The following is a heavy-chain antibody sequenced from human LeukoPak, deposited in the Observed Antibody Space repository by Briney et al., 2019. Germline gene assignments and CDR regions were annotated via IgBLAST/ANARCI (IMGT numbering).Heavy chain of an antibody. CDR3: ARDWNQGTYYFDY. D-gene: IGHD1-14*01. CDR1: GYTFTGYY. Sequence: ASVKVSCKASGYTFTGYYMYWVRQAPGQGLEWMGWIDPNSGGTNYAQKFQGRVTMARDTSISTAFMELSGLTSDDTAVYYCARDWNQGTYYFDYWGQGTLVTVSS. J-gene: IGHJ4*02. CDR2: IDPNSGGT. V-gene: IGHV1-2*02.